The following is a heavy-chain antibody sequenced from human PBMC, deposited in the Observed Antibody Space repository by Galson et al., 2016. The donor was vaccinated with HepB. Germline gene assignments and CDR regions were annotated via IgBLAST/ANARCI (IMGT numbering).Heavy chain of an antibody. CDR1: GYRFFTYD. D-gene: IGHD4-11*01. CDR3: ARDVQFRFDY. Sequence: SVKVSCKASGYRFFTYDISWVRQAPGQGLERLGWISANSGNTIYAQKFQDRVTMTRDTSASTVYMDLRSLRSDDTAVYYCARDVQFRFDYWGQGTLVTVSS. V-gene: IGHV1-18*04. J-gene: IGHJ4*02. CDR2: ISANSGNT.